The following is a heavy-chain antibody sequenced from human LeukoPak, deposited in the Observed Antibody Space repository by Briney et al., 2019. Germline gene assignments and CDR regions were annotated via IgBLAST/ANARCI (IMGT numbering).Heavy chain of an antibody. CDR1: GFTFSSYE. CDR2: ISATGSPR. CDR3: SREYPTSGFDP. Sequence: PGGSLRLSCAASGFTFSSYEMKWVRQAPGEGLGRISYISATGSPRDYADSVEGRFTISRDNAKNSLYLQMNSLRVEDTAVYYCSREYPTSGFDPWGQGTLVTVSS. J-gene: IGHJ5*02. V-gene: IGHV3-48*03.